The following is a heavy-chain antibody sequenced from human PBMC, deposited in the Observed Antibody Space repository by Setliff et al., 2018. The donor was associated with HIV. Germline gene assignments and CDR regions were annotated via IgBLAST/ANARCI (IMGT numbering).Heavy chain of an antibody. D-gene: IGHD5-18*01. CDR2: VNPNSGDA. V-gene: IGHV1-2*02. CDR1: GYTFTGHY. Sequence: ASVKVSCKASGYTFTGHYLHWVRQAPGQGLEWLGWVNPNSGDAIYAQNFRGRVTMTRDTSINAAYMELRGLRSDDTAVYYCARGNTAMVYPYYYGMDVWGQGTTVTVSS. J-gene: IGHJ6*02. CDR3: ARGNTAMVYPYYYGMDV.